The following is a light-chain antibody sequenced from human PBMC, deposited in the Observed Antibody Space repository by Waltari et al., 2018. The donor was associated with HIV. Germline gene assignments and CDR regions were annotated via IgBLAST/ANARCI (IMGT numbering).Light chain of an antibody. J-gene: IGLJ2*01. CDR2: MND. CDR3: AVWDDSLGGAV. V-gene: IGLV1-47*01. CDR1: GSNIGTYS. Sequence: QSVVTQPPSASGTPGQRVTISCSGSGSNIGTYSVNWYQHFPGTAPKLLIYMNDQRPSGVPGRFSGSQSGTSASLVISGLQYDDEADYYCAVWDDSLGGAVFGGGTKLTVL.